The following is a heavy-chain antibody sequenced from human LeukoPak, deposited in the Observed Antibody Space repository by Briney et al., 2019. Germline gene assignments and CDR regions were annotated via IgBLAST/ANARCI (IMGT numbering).Heavy chain of an antibody. J-gene: IGHJ4*02. CDR2: IWYDGTNT. Sequence: GGSHRPSHPPAALTLIIKGMQWVRQPASSWMECQAVIWYDGTNTSYADSVKGRFTISRDNSKNTLYLQMNSLRAEDTAVYYCARDLQKRGHPRITMVRGPILNWGQGTLVTVSS. D-gene: IGHD3-10*01. CDR3: ARDLQKRGHPRITMVRGPILN. CDR1: ALTLIIKG. V-gene: IGHV3-33*01.